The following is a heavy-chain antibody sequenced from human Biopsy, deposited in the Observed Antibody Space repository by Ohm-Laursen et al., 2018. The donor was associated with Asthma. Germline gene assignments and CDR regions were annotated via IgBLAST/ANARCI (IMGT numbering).Heavy chain of an antibody. V-gene: IGHV1-3*01. D-gene: IGHD3-9*01. CDR3: ARTYYDFLTGQVNDVFAI. CDR2: INAGNGNT. J-gene: IGHJ3*02. Sequence: ASVKVSCKASGYTFINYAIHWVRQAPGQRLEWMGWINAGNGNTKYSQKFQGRVTITRDTSASTAYMDLSSLRSEDTAVYYCARTYYDFLTGQVNDVFAIWGQGTVVPVSS. CDR1: GYTFINYA.